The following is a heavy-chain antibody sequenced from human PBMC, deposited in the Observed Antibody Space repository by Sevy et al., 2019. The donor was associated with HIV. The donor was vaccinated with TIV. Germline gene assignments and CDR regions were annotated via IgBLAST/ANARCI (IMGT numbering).Heavy chain of an antibody. CDR2: ISHSGST. J-gene: IGHJ5*02. Sequence: SETLSLTCAVYGGSFSGDYWSWIRQPPGKGLEWIGEISHSGSTNYNPSLKSRVAISVDTSKNQFTLKLSSFTAAHTGVYYCARGRGFVSVPAARHWFDPWGQGTLVTVSS. D-gene: IGHD2-2*01. CDR1: GGSFSGDY. V-gene: IGHV4-34*01. CDR3: ARGRGFVSVPAARHWFDP.